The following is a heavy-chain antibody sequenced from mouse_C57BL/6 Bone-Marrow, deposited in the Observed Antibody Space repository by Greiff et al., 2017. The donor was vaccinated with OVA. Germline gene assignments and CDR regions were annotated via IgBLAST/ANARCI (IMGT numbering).Heavy chain of an antibody. CDR2: SRNKANDYTT. Sequence: EVKLMESGGGLVQSGRSLRLSCATSGFTFSDFYMEWVRQAPGKGLEWIAASRNKANDYTTEYSASVKGRFIVSRDTSQSILYLQMNALRAEDTAIYYCARDALTGAFDYWGQGTTLTVSS. J-gene: IGHJ2*01. D-gene: IGHD4-1*01. CDR1: GFTFSDFY. V-gene: IGHV7-1*01. CDR3: ARDALTGAFDY.